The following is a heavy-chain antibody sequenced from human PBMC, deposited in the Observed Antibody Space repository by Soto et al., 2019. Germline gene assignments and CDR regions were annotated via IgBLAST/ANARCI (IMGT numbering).Heavy chain of an antibody. D-gene: IGHD3-3*02. CDR1: GGSFSGYY. CDR2: INHSGST. CDR3: GRGKALGEICCAP. J-gene: IGHJ5*02. V-gene: IGHV4-34*01. Sequence: SETLSLTCAVYGGSFSGYYWSWIRQPPGKGLEWIGEINHSGSTNYNPSLKSRVTISVDTSKNQFSLKLSSVTAADTAVYYCGRGKALGEICCAPGGGEPLVPFPS.